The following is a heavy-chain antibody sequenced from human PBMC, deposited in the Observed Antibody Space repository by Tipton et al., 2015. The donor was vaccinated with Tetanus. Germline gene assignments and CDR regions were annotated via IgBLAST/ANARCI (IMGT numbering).Heavy chain of an antibody. CDR3: ARDERYGDYAY. J-gene: IGHJ4*02. V-gene: IGHV4-61*01. Sequence: GLVKPSETLSLTCTVSGGSVSGSSHYWSWIRQPPGKQLEWVGYIYHSGNTNYNPSLKSRVTISIDSSKNQFSLKLTSVTAADTAVYYCARDERYGDYAYWGQGALVTVSS. D-gene: IGHD4-17*01. CDR2: IYHSGNT. CDR1: GGSVSGSSHY.